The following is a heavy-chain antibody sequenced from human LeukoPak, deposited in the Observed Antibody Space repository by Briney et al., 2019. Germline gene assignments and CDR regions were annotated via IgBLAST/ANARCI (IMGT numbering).Heavy chain of an antibody. Sequence: GSLRLSCAASGFIFSDYYMSWIRQSPGKGLEWISYIRPNGTDIYSIDSVRGRFIISRDNAKNSLYLQMNSLRAEDTAVYYCAKGFVVVTAMDGMDVWGQGTTVTVSS. V-gene: IGHV3-11*01. CDR2: IRPNGTDI. CDR3: AKGFVVVTAMDGMDV. J-gene: IGHJ6*02. CDR1: GFIFSDYY. D-gene: IGHD2-21*02.